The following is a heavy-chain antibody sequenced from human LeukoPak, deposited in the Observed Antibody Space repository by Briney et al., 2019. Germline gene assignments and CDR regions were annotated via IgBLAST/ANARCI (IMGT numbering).Heavy chain of an antibody. V-gene: IGHV4-59*08. J-gene: IGHJ4*02. CDR2: IYYTGTT. CDR3: ARHGSSWTFDY. D-gene: IGHD6-13*01. Sequence: SETLSLTCTVSGGSISTYFWTWIRQFPGKGLEWIGYIYYTGTTSYNPSLKSRVTISVDTSKNQFSLKLSSVTAADTAVYYCARHGSSWTFDYWGQGTLVTVSS. CDR1: GGSISTYF.